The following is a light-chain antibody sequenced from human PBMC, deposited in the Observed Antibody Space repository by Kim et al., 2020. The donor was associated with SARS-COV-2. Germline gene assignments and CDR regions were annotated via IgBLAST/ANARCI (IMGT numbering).Light chain of an antibody. CDR1: QSISNW. Sequence: ASGGDRVTITCRASQSISNWLAWYQQKPGKAPNLLIYDASRLGSGVPSRFSGSGSGTEFTLTISSLQPDDFATYYCQHYNTYQATFGPGTKVDIK. CDR3: QHYNTYQAT. J-gene: IGKJ3*01. CDR2: DAS. V-gene: IGKV1-5*01.